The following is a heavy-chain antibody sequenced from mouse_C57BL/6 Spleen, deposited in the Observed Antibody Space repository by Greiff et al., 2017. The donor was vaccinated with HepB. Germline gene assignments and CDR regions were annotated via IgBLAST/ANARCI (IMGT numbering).Heavy chain of an antibody. CDR3: TTNDPGGY. V-gene: IGHV14-4*01. CDR2: IDPENGDT. Sequence: VHVKQSGAELVRPGASVKLSCTASGFNIKDDYMHWVKQRPEQGLEWIGWIDPENGDTEYASKFQGKATITADTSSNTAYLQLSSLTSEDTAVYYCTTNDPGGYWGQGTTLTVSS. J-gene: IGHJ2*01. CDR1: GFNIKDDY.